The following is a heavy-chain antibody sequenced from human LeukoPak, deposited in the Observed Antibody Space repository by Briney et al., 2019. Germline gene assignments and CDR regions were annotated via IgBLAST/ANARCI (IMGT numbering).Heavy chain of an antibody. CDR3: AREYVYVSYYYYSYMDV. J-gene: IGHJ6*03. D-gene: IGHD1-14*01. Sequence: GGSLRLSCAASGFTFSSYWMHWVRHAPGKGLVWVSRINSDGSSTSYADYVKGRFTISRDHAKHTLYLQMNSLRAEDTAVYYCAREYVYVSYYYYSYMDVWGKGTTVTVSS. V-gene: IGHV3-74*01. CDR2: INSDGSST. CDR1: GFTFSSYW.